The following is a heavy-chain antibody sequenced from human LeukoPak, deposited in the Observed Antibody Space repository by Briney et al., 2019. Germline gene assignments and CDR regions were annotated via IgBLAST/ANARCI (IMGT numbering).Heavy chain of an antibody. CDR1: GFTFSSYS. CDR3: ARGDIVAADPFDY. V-gene: IGHV3-21*01. Sequence: GGSLRLPCAASGFTFSSYSMNWVRQAPGKGLEWVSSISSSSSYIYYADSVKGRFTISRDNAKNSLYLQMNSLRAEDTAVYYCARGDIVAADPFDYWGQGTLVTVSS. CDR2: ISSSSSYI. D-gene: IGHD5-12*01. J-gene: IGHJ4*02.